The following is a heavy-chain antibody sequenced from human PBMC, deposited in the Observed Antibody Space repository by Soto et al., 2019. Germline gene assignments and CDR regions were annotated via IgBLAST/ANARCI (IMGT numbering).Heavy chain of an antibody. CDR3: ARAINIVATIPFDY. CDR2: INHSGST. J-gene: IGHJ4*02. V-gene: IGHV4-34*01. CDR1: GGSISGYY. D-gene: IGHD5-12*01. Sequence: PSETLSLTCTVSGGSISGYYWSWIRQPPGKGLEWIGEINHSGSTNYNPSLKSRVTISVDTSKNQFSLKLSPVTAADTAVYYCARAINIVATIPFDYWGQGTLVTVSS.